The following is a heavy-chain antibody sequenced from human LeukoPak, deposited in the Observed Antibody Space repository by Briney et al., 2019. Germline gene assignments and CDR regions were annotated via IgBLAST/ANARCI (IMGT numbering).Heavy chain of an antibody. CDR3: ARWGGGDWFDP. CDR1: GGSISSGGYS. CDR2: IYHSGST. J-gene: IGHJ5*02. Sequence: SETLSLTCTVSGGSISSGGYSWSWIRQPPGKGLEWIGYIYHSGSTYYNPSLKSRVTISVDRSKNQFSLKLSSVTAADTAVYYCARWGGGDWFDPWGQGTLVTVSS. D-gene: IGHD3-10*01. V-gene: IGHV4-30-2*01.